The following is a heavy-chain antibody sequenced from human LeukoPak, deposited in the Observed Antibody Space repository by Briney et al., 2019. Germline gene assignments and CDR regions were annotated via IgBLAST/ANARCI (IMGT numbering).Heavy chain of an antibody. V-gene: IGHV3-30*02. D-gene: IGHD5-12*01. CDR1: GFTFSSYG. CDR3: AKGGGYEAQYYYYYLDV. J-gene: IGHJ6*03. Sequence: GGSLRLSCAASGFTFSSYGMHWVRQAPGKGLEWVAFIRYDGSNKYYADSVKGRFTISRDNSKNTLYLQMKSLRAEDTAVYYCAKGGGYEAQYYYYYLDVWGKGTTDTISS. CDR2: IRYDGSNK.